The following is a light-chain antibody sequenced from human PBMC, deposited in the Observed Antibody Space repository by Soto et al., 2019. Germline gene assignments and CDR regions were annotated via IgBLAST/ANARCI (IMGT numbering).Light chain of an antibody. V-gene: IGKV1-5*01. CDR3: QQYENYWT. CDR2: DAS. J-gene: IGKJ1*01. CDR1: QSISSW. Sequence: DIQMTQSPSTLSATAGDRVTLTCRASQSISSWLAWYQHKPGKAPKLLIYDASNLDSGVPSRFSGSGSGTEFSLTISNLQPDVCATYYCQQYENYWTFGQGTRVEIK.